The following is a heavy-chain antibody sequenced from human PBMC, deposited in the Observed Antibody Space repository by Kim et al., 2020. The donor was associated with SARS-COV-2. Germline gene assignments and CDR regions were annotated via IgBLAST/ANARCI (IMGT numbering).Heavy chain of an antibody. V-gene: IGHV4-39*01. CDR1: GGSISSSSYY. CDR2: IYYSGST. CDR3: ARYLNYYDSSGYQTPLYYYYGMDV. J-gene: IGHJ6*02. Sequence: SETLSLTCTVSGGSISSSSYYWGWIRQPPGRGLEWIGSIYYSGSTYYNPSLKSRVTISVDTSKNQFSLKLSSVTAADTAVYYCARYLNYYDSSGYQTPLYYYYGMDVWGQGTTVTVSS. D-gene: IGHD3-22*01.